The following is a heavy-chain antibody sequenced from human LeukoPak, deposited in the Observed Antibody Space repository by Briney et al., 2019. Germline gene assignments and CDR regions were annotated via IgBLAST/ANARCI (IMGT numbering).Heavy chain of an antibody. V-gene: IGHV4-61*02. J-gene: IGHJ6*03. CDR1: GDSISSGSYY. CDR2: IYTSGST. CDR3: ARERAARRANHYYYYYMDV. D-gene: IGHD6-6*01. Sequence: SSETLSLTCTVSGDSISSGSYYWNWIRQPAGKGLEWIGRIYTSGSTNYNPSLKSRVTISVDTSKNQFSLKLSSVTAADTAVYYCARERAARRANHYYYYYMDVWGKGTTVTVSS.